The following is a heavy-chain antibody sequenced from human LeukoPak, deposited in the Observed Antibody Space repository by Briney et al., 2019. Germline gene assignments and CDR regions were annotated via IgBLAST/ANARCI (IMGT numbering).Heavy chain of an antibody. J-gene: IGHJ4*02. D-gene: IGHD7-27*01. Sequence: GGSLRLSCAPSGFTFSTYWMHCVRQAPGKGREWVSSIKRDGSSTGYADSVKGRFTTPRDNAKNTLFLQMNTLTAEDTAVYYCASGWGLDYWGQGTLVTVSS. CDR2: IKRDGSST. V-gene: IGHV3-74*01. CDR1: GFTFSTYW. CDR3: ASGWGLDY.